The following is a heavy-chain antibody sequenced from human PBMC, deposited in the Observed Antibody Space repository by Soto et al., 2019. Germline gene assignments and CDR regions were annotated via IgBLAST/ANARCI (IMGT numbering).Heavy chain of an antibody. CDR2: IWYDGSNK. Sequence: QVQLVESGGGVVQPGRSLRLSCAASGFTFSSYGMHWVRQAPGKGLEWVAVIWYDGSNKYYADSVKGRFTISRDNSKNKLYLQLSSLRAEYKAVSYCARDHRWDPDYWGQGTLVTVSS. CDR1: GFTFSSYG. D-gene: IGHD1-26*01. CDR3: ARDHRWDPDY. J-gene: IGHJ4*02. V-gene: IGHV3-33*01.